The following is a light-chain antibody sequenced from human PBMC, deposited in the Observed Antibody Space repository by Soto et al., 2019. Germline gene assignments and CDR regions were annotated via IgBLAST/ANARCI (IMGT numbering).Light chain of an antibody. J-gene: IGKJ4*01. Sequence: DIQMTQSPSTLSASVGDRVTITCRASQSISNWLAWYQQKPGKAPNLLIYKASSLESGVPSRFSGSGSGTGFTLTISSLQPDDFATYYCQQYDSYPFTFGGGTKVEIK. CDR2: KAS. V-gene: IGKV1-5*03. CDR3: QQYDSYPFT. CDR1: QSISNW.